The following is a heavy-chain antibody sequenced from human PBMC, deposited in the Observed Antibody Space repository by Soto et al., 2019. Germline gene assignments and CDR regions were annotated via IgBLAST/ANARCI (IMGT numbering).Heavy chain of an antibody. D-gene: IGHD2-2*01. CDR3: ARCCSSTSCYTRGAYAVFDI. V-gene: IGHV5-51*01. CDR1: GYSFIDYY. CDR2: IYPGDSET. J-gene: IGHJ3*02. Sequence: GESLKISCKASGYSFIDYYIPWVRQMPGKGLEWVGIIYPGDSETRYSPSFQGQVTISADKSISTAYLQWSSLKASDTAMYYCARCCSSTSCYTRGAYAVFDIWGHGTMVTVSS.